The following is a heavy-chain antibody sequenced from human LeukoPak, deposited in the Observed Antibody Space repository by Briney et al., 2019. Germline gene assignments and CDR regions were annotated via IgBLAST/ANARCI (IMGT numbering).Heavy chain of an antibody. CDR1: GGSFSGYY. D-gene: IGHD3-22*01. J-gene: IGHJ4*02. CDR3: ARRYSDPYYFDY. Sequence: SEALSLTCAVYGGSFSGYYWSWIRQPPGKGLEWIGEVNHSGSTNYNPSLKSRVTISVDTSKNQFSLKLSSVTAADTAVFYCARRYSDPYYFDYGGQGTLVTVSS. V-gene: IGHV4-34*01. CDR2: VNHSGST.